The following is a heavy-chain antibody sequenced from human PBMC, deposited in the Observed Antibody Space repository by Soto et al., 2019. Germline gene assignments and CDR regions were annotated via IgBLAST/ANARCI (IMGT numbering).Heavy chain of an antibody. CDR3: ARGLLIDFWGTRVWFDP. D-gene: IGHD3-3*01. CDR1: GGSFSGYY. CDR2: INHSGST. V-gene: IGHV4-34*01. J-gene: IGHJ5*02. Sequence: PSETLSLTCAVYGGSFSGYYWSWIRHPPGKGLEWIGEINHSGSTNYNPSLKSRVTISVDTSKNQFSLKLSSVTAADTAVYYCARGLLIDFWGTRVWFDPWGQGTLVTVSS.